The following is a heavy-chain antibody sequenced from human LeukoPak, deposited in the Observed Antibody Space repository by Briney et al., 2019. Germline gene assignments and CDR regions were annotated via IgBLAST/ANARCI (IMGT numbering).Heavy chain of an antibody. CDR3: ARGCYGSGLDYYYMDV. D-gene: IGHD3-10*01. CDR2: INHSGST. V-gene: IGHV4-34*01. CDR1: GGSFSGYY. Sequence: AETLSLTCALYGGSFSGYYWSWIRQPPGKGLEWMGEINHSGSTNYNPPLKSRVTISVDTSKNQFSLKLSSVTAADTAVYYFARGCYGSGLDYYYMDVWGKGTTVTVSS. J-gene: IGHJ6*03.